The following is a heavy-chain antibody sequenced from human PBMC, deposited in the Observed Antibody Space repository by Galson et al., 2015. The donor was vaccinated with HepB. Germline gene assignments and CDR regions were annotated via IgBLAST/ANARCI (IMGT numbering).Heavy chain of an antibody. CDR2: INPSGGST. J-gene: IGHJ4*02. Sequence: SVKVSCKASGYTLTTYCIHWVRQAPGQGLEWMGMINPSGGSTTYAQKFQGRVTMTRDTSTSTVYMELSSLRSEDTAVYFCARDLIGYINFWGQGTLVTVSS. CDR1: GYTLTTYC. V-gene: IGHV1-46*01. D-gene: IGHD5-24*01. CDR3: ARDLIGYINF.